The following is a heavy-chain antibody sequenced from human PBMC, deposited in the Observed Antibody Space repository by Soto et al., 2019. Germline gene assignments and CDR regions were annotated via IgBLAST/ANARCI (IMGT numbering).Heavy chain of an antibody. Sequence: QVQLVQSGAEVKKPGASVKVSCKASGYTFTSYDINWVRQATGQGLEWMGWMNPNSGNTGYAQKFQGRVTMTRNTSISTAYMELSSLRSEDTAVYYCARGGSGYCPNGVCQPDDAFDIWGQGTMVTVSS. V-gene: IGHV1-8*01. D-gene: IGHD2-8*01. CDR1: GYTFTSYD. CDR2: MNPNSGNT. CDR3: ARGGSGYCPNGVCQPDDAFDI. J-gene: IGHJ3*02.